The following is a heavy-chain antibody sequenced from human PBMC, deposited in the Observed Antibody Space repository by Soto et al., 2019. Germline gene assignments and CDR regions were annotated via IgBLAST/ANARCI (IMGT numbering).Heavy chain of an antibody. CDR2: INPNSGGT. V-gene: IGHV1-2*04. Sequence: ASVKVSCKASGYTFTGYYMHWVRQAPGQGLEWMGWINPNSGGTNYAQKFQGWVTMTRDTSISTAYMELSRLRSDDTAVYYCARGGYSYGQHYYYGMDVWGQGTTVTVSS. J-gene: IGHJ6*02. CDR3: ARGGYSYGQHYYYGMDV. D-gene: IGHD5-18*01. CDR1: GYTFTGYY.